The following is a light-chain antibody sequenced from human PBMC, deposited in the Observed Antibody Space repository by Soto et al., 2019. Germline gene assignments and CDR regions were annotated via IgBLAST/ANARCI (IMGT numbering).Light chain of an antibody. CDR1: QSVNIY. Sequence: EIVMTQSPATLSVSPGERATLSCRASQSVNIYLAWYQQKPGQAXRLXIFGASSRATGIPARFSGSGSGTEFNLTISSLQSEDFAFYFGQQRSNWPPITFGQGTRLEIK. CDR3: QQRSNWPPIT. J-gene: IGKJ5*01. CDR2: GAS. V-gene: IGKV3D-15*01.